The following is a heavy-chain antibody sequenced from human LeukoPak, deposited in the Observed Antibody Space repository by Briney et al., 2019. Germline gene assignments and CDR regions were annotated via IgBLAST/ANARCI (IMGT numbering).Heavy chain of an antibody. CDR2: IYYSGST. J-gene: IGHJ4*02. CDR3: AGTYYYDSSGYYPPFDY. CDR1: GGSISSYY. D-gene: IGHD3-22*01. Sequence: SETLSLACTVSGGSISSYYWSWIRQPPGKGLKWIGYIYYSGSTNYNPSLKSRVTISVDTSKNQFSLKLSSVTAADTAVYYCAGTYYYDSSGYYPPFDYWGQGTLVTVSS. V-gene: IGHV4-59*01.